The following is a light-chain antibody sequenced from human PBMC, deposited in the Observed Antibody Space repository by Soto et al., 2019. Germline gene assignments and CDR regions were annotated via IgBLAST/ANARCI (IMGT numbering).Light chain of an antibody. CDR2: DAS. J-gene: IGKJ5*01. Sequence: DIQMTQSPSSPSASVGDRVTITCQASQDISNYLNWYQQKLGKAPKLLIYDASNLETGVPSRFSGSGSGTDFTFTISSLQPGDIATYYCQQYSHLITFGQGTRLEIK. V-gene: IGKV1-33*01. CDR1: QDISNY. CDR3: QQYSHLIT.